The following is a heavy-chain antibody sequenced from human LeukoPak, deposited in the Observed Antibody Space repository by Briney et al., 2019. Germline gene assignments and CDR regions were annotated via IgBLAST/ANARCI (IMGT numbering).Heavy chain of an antibody. CDR1: GFTFSSYA. D-gene: IGHD6-6*01. V-gene: IGHV3-30-3*01. Sequence: GGSLRLSCAASGFTFSSYAMHWVRQAPGKGLEWVAVISYDGSNKYYADSVKGRFTISRDNSKNTLYLQMNSLRAEDTAVYYCAKGSEISSSSGWFDPWGQGTLVTVSS. J-gene: IGHJ5*02. CDR2: ISYDGSNK. CDR3: AKGSEISSSSGWFDP.